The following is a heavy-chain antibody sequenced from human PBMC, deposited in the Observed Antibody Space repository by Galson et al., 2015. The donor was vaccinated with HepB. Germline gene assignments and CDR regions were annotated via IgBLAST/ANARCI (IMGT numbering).Heavy chain of an antibody. CDR1: GFTFSSYW. CDR3: ARDQRAIAVAGGFDY. CDR2: TNSDGSST. D-gene: IGHD6-19*01. J-gene: IGHJ4*02. V-gene: IGHV3-74*01. Sequence: LRLSCAASGFTFSSYWMHWVRQAPGKGLVWVSRTNSDGSSTSYADSVKGRFTISRDNAKNTLYLQMNSLRAEDTAVYYCARDQRAIAVAGGFDYWGQGTLVTVSS.